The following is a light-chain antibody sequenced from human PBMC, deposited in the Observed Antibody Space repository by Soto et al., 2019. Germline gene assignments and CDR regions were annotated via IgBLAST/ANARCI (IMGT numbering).Light chain of an antibody. J-gene: IGLJ2*01. CDR1: NIGSKN. CDR2: RDS. CDR3: QVWDSRNVV. V-gene: IGLV3-9*01. Sequence: SYELTQPLSVSVALGQTARITCGGNNIGSKNVHWYQQKPGQAPVLVIYRDSNRPSGIPERFSGSNSGNTATLTISRAQAGDEADYYCQVWDSRNVVFGGGTQLTVL.